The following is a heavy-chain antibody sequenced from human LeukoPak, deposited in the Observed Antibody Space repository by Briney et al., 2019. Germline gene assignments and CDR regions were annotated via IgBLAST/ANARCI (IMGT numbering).Heavy chain of an antibody. D-gene: IGHD3-22*01. CDR3: ARVSSGYYPRTDY. J-gene: IGHJ4*02. Sequence: GGSLRLSCAASGFTFSSYGMHWVRQAPGKGLEWVSSISSSSSYIYYADSAKGRFTISRDNAKNSLYLQMNSLRAEDTAVYYCARVSSGYYPRTDYWGQGTLVTVSS. CDR1: GFTFSSYG. V-gene: IGHV3-21*01. CDR2: ISSSSSYI.